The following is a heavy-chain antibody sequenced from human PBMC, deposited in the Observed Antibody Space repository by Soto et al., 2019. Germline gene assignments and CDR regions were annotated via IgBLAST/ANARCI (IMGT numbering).Heavy chain of an antibody. CDR2: IRDSGATT. CDR3: AKSFWSGYYIQGY. J-gene: IGHJ4*02. CDR1: GFTFSSYA. V-gene: IGHV3-23*01. D-gene: IGHD3-3*01. Sequence: GGSLRLSCAASGFTFSSYAMSWVRQAPGRGLEWVSAIRDSGATTYYADSVKGRFTISRDNSKNTLYLQMNILRAEDTAVYYCAKSFWSGYYIQGYWGQGTLVTVSS.